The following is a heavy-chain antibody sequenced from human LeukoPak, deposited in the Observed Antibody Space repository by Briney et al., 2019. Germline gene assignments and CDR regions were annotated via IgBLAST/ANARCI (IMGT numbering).Heavy chain of an antibody. Sequence: GASVKVSCKDSGGTFSSYAISWVRQAPGQGLEWMGGIIPIFGTANYAQKFQGRVTITADKSTSTAYMELSSLRSEDTAVYYCARPQSGYYMGSLDYWGQGTLVTVSS. CDR2: IIPIFGTA. J-gene: IGHJ4*02. V-gene: IGHV1-69*06. CDR1: GGTFSSYA. D-gene: IGHD3-3*01. CDR3: ARPQSGYYMGSLDY.